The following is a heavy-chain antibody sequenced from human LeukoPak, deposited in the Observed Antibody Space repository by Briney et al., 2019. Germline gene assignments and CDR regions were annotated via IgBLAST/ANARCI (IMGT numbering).Heavy chain of an antibody. D-gene: IGHD5-24*01. CDR2: IYHSGST. CDR3: ARGRREMAYYFDY. Sequence: PSETLSLTCTVSGGSISSYYWGWIRQPPGKGLEWIGSIYHSGSTYYNPSLKSRVTISVDTSKNQFSLKLSSVTAADTAVYYCARGRREMAYYFDYWGQGTLVTVSS. CDR1: GGSISSYY. V-gene: IGHV4-39*07. J-gene: IGHJ4*02.